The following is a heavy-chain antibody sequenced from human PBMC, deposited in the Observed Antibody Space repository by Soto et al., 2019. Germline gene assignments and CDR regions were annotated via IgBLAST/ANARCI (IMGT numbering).Heavy chain of an antibody. CDR2: ISSSGSTI. CDR3: ARVEAVTTFDY. V-gene: IGHV3-48*03. J-gene: IGHJ4*02. CDR1: GFTFSSYE. Sequence: GGSLRLSCAASGFTFSSYEMNWVRQAPGKGLEWVSYISSSGSTIYYADSVKGRFTISRDNAKNSLYLQMNSLRAEDTAVYYCARVEAVTTFDYWGQGTLGTVSA. D-gene: IGHD4-17*01.